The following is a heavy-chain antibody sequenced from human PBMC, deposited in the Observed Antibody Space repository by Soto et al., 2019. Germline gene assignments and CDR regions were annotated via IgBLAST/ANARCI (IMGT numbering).Heavy chain of an antibody. J-gene: IGHJ6*02. CDR1: GFTFSSYS. CDR2: ISSSSSTI. CDR3: ARGDSSSWYLAGDYYYYGMDV. D-gene: IGHD6-13*01. V-gene: IGHV3-48*02. Sequence: SLRLSCAASGFTFSSYSMNWVRQAPGKGLEWVSYISSSSSTIYYADSVKGRFTISRDNAKNSLYLQMNSLRDEDTAVYYCARGDSSSWYLAGDYYYYGMDVWGQGTTVTVSS.